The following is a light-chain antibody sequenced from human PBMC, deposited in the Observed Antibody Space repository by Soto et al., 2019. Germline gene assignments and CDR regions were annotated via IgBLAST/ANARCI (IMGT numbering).Light chain of an antibody. Sequence: QSVLTQPASVSGSPGQSITISCTGTSNDVGGYNYVSWYQHHPGKAPKFMIYEVSNRPSGVSNRFSGSKSGNTASLTISGLQPEDEADYYCSSYTSSSTYVFGTGTKVTVL. CDR3: SSYTSSSTYV. V-gene: IGLV2-14*01. CDR2: EVS. J-gene: IGLJ1*01. CDR1: SNDVGGYNY.